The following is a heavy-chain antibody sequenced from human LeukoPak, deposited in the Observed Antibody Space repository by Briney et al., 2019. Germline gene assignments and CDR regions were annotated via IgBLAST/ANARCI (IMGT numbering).Heavy chain of an antibody. CDR2: ISGSGESI. CDR3: AKDRERQLGSSEYFQH. V-gene: IGHV3-21*01. Sequence: GGSLRLSCAASGITFSGYSMNRVRQAPGKGLEWVSSISGSGESIYYADSVKGRFTISRDNARNSLYLQMDSLRAEDTAVYYCAKDRERQLGSSEYFQHWGQGTLVTVS. CDR1: GITFSGYS. D-gene: IGHD6-6*01. J-gene: IGHJ1*01.